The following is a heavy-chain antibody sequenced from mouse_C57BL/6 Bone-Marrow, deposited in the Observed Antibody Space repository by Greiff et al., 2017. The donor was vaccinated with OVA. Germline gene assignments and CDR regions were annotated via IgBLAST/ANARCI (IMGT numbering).Heavy chain of an antibody. CDR2: ISNLAYSI. Sequence: EVQVVESGGGLVQPGGSLKLSCAASGFTFSDYGMAWVRQAPRKGPEWVAFISNLAYSIYYADTVTGRFTISRENAKNTLYLEMSSLRSEDTAMYYCARHVQGDLDYWGQGTTLTVSS. J-gene: IGHJ2*01. D-gene: IGHD3-3*01. V-gene: IGHV5-15*01. CDR1: GFTFSDYG. CDR3: ARHVQGDLDY.